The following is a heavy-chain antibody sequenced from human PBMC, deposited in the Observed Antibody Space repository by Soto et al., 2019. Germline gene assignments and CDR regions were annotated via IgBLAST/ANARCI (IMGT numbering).Heavy chain of an antibody. D-gene: IGHD5-18*01. Sequence: SETLSLTCTVSGGSISSSSYYWGWIRQPPGKGLEWIGSIYYSGSTYYNPSLKSRVTISVDTSKNQFSLKLSSVTAADTAVYYCARAGYSYGQGNHFDYWGQGTLVTVSS. CDR3: ARAGYSYGQGNHFDY. CDR2: IYYSGST. J-gene: IGHJ4*02. V-gene: IGHV4-39*07. CDR1: GGSISSSSYY.